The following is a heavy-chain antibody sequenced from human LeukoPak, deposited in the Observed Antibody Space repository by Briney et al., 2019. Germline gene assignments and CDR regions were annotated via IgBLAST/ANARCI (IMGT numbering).Heavy chain of an antibody. J-gene: IGHJ4*02. CDR2: IYYSGST. D-gene: IGHD5-12*01. V-gene: IGHV4-31*03. Sequence: PSETLSLTCTVSGGSISSGGYYWSWIRQHPGKGLEWIGYIYYSGSTYYNPSLMSRVTISVDTSKNQFSLKLSSVTAADTAVYYCARAGRGYSGYDYGGGRGFDYWGQGTLVTVSS. CDR3: ARAGRGYSGYDYGGGRGFDY. CDR1: GGSISSGGYY.